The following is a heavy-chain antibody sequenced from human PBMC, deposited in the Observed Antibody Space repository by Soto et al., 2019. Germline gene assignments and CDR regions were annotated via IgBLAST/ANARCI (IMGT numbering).Heavy chain of an antibody. CDR3: AKALPTVAGNYYYGMDV. Sequence: GGSLRLSCAASGFTFGRNGMHWVRQAPGKGLEWVAVISYDGSNKYYADSVKGRFTISRDNSKNTLYLQMNSLRAEDTAVYYCAKALPTVAGNYYYGMDVWGQGTTVTSP. V-gene: IGHV3-30*18. CDR2: ISYDGSNK. J-gene: IGHJ6*02. CDR1: GFTFGRNG. D-gene: IGHD6-19*01.